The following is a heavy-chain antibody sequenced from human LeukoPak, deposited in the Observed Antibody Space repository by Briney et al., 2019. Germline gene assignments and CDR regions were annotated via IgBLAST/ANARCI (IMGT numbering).Heavy chain of an antibody. D-gene: IGHD6-13*01. Sequence: GESLKISCKASGYSFPSYWIGWVRQMPGKGLEWMGIIDPHDSDTRYSPSFQGQVTISAAKSINTAYLQWSSLEASDTAMYYCVRVGASSWYDFDYWGQGTLVTVSS. V-gene: IGHV5-51*01. J-gene: IGHJ4*02. CDR2: IDPHDSDT. CDR1: GYSFPSYW. CDR3: VRVGASSWYDFDY.